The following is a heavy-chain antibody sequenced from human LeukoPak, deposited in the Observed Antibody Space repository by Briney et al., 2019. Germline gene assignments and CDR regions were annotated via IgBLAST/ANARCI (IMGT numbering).Heavy chain of an antibody. CDR1: GFTFSGYA. Sequence: GGSLRLSCAASGFTFSGYAMSWVRQAPGKGLEWVSAISGSGGSTYYADSVKGRFTISRDNSKNTLCLQMNSLRAEDTAVYYCAKDPLRVTIFGVVNEHDYWGQGTLVTVSS. CDR3: AKDPLRVTIFGVVNEHDY. J-gene: IGHJ4*02. CDR2: ISGSGGST. V-gene: IGHV3-23*01. D-gene: IGHD3-3*01.